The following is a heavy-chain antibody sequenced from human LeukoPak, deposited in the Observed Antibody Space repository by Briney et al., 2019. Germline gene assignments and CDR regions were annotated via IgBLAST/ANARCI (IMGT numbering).Heavy chain of an antibody. Sequence: SQTLSLTCTVSGGSTSSGDYYWSWIRQPPGKGLEWIGYIYYSGSTYYNPSLKSRVTISVDTSKNQFSLKLSSVTAADTAVYYCARGPTTSITIFGVVWGQGTLVTVSS. CDR2: IYYSGST. CDR3: ARGPTTSITIFGVV. J-gene: IGHJ4*02. CDR1: GGSTSSGDYY. D-gene: IGHD3-3*01. V-gene: IGHV4-30-4*08.